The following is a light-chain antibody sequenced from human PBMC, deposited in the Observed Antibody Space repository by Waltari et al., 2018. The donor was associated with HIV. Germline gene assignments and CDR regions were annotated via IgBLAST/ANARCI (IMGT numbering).Light chain of an antibody. V-gene: IGLV2-23*02. CDR1: SNDIGISNL. CDR2: DVD. J-gene: IGLJ2*01. CDR3: CSKSTIYFGVL. Sequence: QSALPQPASVSGSPGQSITISCRGTSNDIGISNLVSWYKHHPAKAPKRIIFDVDKRPSGISDRFPGSKSGYTASLTISGLRTEDEADYFCCSKSTIYFGVLFGGGTTLTVL.